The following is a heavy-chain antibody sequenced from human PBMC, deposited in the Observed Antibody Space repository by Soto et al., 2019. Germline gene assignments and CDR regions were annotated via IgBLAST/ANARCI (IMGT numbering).Heavy chain of an antibody. CDR2: ISNNGAHT. V-gene: IGHV3-64*01. CDR3: ARRGYGSRWPNVYMDV. CDR1: GLTFSNYA. D-gene: IGHD6-13*01. J-gene: IGHJ6*03. Sequence: GGSLRLSCAASGLTFSNYAMNWVRQAPGKGLEYVSGISNNGAHTDYAKSVKGRFTISRDNSENTLYLQMGSLRAEDMALYYCARRGYGSRWPNVYMDVWGKGTTVNVSS.